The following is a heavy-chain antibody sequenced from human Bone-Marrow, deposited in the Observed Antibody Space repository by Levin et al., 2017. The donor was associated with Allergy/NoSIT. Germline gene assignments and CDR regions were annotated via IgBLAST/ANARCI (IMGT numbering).Heavy chain of an antibody. CDR3: ARDYYGSGGNWFDP. CDR1: GGSISSGDYS. J-gene: IGHJ5*02. D-gene: IGHD3-10*01. V-gene: IGHV4-30-2*01. CDR2: IYHGVST. Sequence: LRLSCAVSGGSISSGDYSWSWIRQPPGKGLEWIGYIYHGVSTYYNPSLKSRVTISVDRSKNQFSLKLSSVTAADTAVYYCARDYYGSGGNWFDPWGQGTLVTVSS.